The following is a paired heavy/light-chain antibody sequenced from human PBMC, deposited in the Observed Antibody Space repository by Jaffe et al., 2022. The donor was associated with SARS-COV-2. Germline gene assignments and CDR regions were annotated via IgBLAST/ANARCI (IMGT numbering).Heavy chain of an antibody. CDR2: IYYSGST. V-gene: IGHV4-59*11. J-gene: IGHJ4*02. CDR1: GGSISSHH. Sequence: QVQLQASGPGLVKPSETLSLTCTVSGGSISSHHWSWIRQPPGKGLEWIGYIYYSGSTNYNPSLKSRVTMSVDTSKNQFSLNLSSVTAADTAMYYCARAVGAYYGSESYYRKSLCFDSWGQGTLVTVSS. D-gene: IGHD3-10*01. CDR3: ARAVGAYYGSESYYRKSLCFDS.
Light chain of an antibody. CDR3: QQSYSTPYT. CDR2: AAS. CDR1: QTINNY. Sequence: DIQMTQSPSSLSASVGDRVTITCRTSQTINNYLNWYHQKPGKAPKLLIYAASSLQSGVPSRFSGGGSGTDFTLTITSLQPEDFATYYCQQSYSTPYTFGQGTKLEIK. J-gene: IGKJ2*01. V-gene: IGKV1-39*01.